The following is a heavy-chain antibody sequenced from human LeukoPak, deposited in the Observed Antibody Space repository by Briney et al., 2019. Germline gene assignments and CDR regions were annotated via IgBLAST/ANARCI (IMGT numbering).Heavy chain of an antibody. CDR3: ARITDPDYRSGWSGADY. V-gene: IGHV4-4*07. D-gene: IGHD6-19*01. CDR2: IYPPGHT. Sequence: SETLSLTCTVSGGSLGNYYWSWIRQPAGKGLEWIGRIYPPGHTHYNPSLKSRVTMSVDTSKNEFSLKMTSLTAADTAVYYCARITDPDYRSGWSGADYWGRGTQVTVSA. J-gene: IGHJ4*02. CDR1: GGSLGNYY.